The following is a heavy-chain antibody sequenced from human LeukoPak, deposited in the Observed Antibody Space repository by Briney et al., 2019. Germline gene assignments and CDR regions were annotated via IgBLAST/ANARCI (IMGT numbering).Heavy chain of an antibody. J-gene: IGHJ4*02. V-gene: IGHV3-21*01. CDR2: ISSSSSYI. CDR3: ARDVVVVAAVFDY. D-gene: IGHD2-15*01. Sequence: PGGSLRLSCAASGFTFSSYSMNWVRQAPGKGLEWVSSISSSSSYIYYADSVKGRSTISRDNAKNSLYLQMNSLRAEDTAVYYCARDVVVVAAVFDYWGQGTLVTVSS. CDR1: GFTFSSYS.